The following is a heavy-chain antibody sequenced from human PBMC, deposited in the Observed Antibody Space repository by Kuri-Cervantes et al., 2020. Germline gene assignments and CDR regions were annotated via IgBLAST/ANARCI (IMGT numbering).Heavy chain of an antibody. CDR3: AKDYYYDSSGYFDY. CDR2: VWHDGTIK. V-gene: IGHV3-30*14. J-gene: IGHJ4*02. CDR1: GFTFSSYA. Sequence: GESLKISCAASGFTFSSYAMHWVRQAPGKGLEWVAVVWHDGTIKYYADSVRGRFTISRDNSKNTPYLQMNGLRAEDTAVYYCAKDYYYDSSGYFDYWGQGTLVTVSS. D-gene: IGHD3-22*01.